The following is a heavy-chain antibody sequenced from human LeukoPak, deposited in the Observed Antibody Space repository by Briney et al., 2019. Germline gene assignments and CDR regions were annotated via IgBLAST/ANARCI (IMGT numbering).Heavy chain of an antibody. CDR2: IYYTGAT. Sequence: PSETLSLTCTVSGGSISSYYWNWIRHHPGKGLEWIGYIYYTGATYYNPSLQSRVIISLDTSRNQFSLNLSSVTAADTAIYYCAAGNSWIQIWNHWGQGTLVTVSS. J-gene: IGHJ5*02. D-gene: IGHD5-18*01. CDR1: GGSISSYY. CDR3: AAGNSWIQIWNH. V-gene: IGHV4-59*06.